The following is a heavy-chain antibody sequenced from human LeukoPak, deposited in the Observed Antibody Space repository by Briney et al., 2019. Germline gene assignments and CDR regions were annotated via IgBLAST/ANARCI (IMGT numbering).Heavy chain of an antibody. CDR1: GFIFSTYG. CDR2: IWYDGSQR. J-gene: IGHJ4*02. V-gene: IGHV3-33*01. Sequence: GGSLRLSCVASGFIFSTYGLHWVRQSPGRGLEWVAVIWYDGSQRYYADSVKGRFTTSRDDSQNTIYLQMDSLRAEDTAVYYCATSSPRNYFDHWGQGTLVTVSS. CDR3: ATSSPRNYFDH. D-gene: IGHD1-14*01.